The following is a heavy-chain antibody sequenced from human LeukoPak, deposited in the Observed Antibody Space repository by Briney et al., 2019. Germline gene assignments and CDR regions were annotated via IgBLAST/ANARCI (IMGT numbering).Heavy chain of an antibody. Sequence: GSLRLPCAASGFTFSSYDMHWVRQATGKGLEWVSAIGTAGDTYYPGSVKGRFTISRDNARNSRYLQINSLRVEDTAVYYCGRDGSMHQVSTSYWGQGTPVTVSS. D-gene: IGHD5/OR15-5a*01. CDR3: GRDGSMHQVSTSY. V-gene: IGHV3-13*01. J-gene: IGHJ4*02. CDR2: IGTAGDT. CDR1: GFTFSSYD.